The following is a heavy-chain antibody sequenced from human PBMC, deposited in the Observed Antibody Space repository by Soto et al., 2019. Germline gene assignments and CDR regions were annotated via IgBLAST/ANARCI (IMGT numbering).Heavy chain of an antibody. D-gene: IGHD3-3*01. CDR1: GGSISSYY. CDR2: IYYSGST. J-gene: IGHJ6*02. CDR3: ARDRYYDFWSGYNYGMDV. V-gene: IGHV4-59*01. Sequence: SETLSLTCTVSGGSISSYYWSWIRQPPGKRLEWIGYIYYSGSTNYNPSLKSRVTISVDTSKNQFSLKLSSVTAADTAVYYCARDRYYDFWSGYNYGMDVWGQGTTVTVSS.